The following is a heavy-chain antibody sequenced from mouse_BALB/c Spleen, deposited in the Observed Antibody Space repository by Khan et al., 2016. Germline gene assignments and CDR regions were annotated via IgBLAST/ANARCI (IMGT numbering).Heavy chain of an antibody. V-gene: IGHV5-4*02. Sequence: EVELVESGGGLVKPGGSLKLSCAASGFTFSDYYMYWVRQTPEKRLEWVATISDGGSYTYYPASAKGRFTISRDNANLYLQMSSLKSEDTAMYYCARDLNWYFDVWGAGTTVTVSS. J-gene: IGHJ1*01. CDR3: ARDLNWYFDV. CDR1: GFTFSDYY. CDR2: ISDGGSYT.